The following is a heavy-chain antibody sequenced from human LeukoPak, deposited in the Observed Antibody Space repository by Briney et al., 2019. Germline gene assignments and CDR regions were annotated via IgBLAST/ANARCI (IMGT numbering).Heavy chain of an antibody. CDR2: IYYSGST. CDR1: GGSISSSSYY. Sequence: PSETLSLTCTVSGGSISSSSYYWGWIRQPPGKGLEWIGSIYYSGSTYYNPSLKSRVTISVDTSKNQFSLKLSSVTAADTAVYYCARDVIARSNGLRFPDAFDIWGQGTMVTVSS. D-gene: IGHD3-3*01. V-gene: IGHV4-39*07. J-gene: IGHJ3*02. CDR3: ARDVIARSNGLRFPDAFDI.